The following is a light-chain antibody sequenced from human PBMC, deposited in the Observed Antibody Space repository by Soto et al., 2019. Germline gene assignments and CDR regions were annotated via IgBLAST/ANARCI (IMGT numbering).Light chain of an antibody. V-gene: IGKV1-5*01. CDR2: DAS. CDR3: QQYQIYFLT. CDR1: QSISRS. J-gene: IGKJ3*01. Sequence: DIQMTQSPSTLSASVGDRVTITCRASQSISRSLAWYQQKSGKAPKLLIYDASSLESGVPSRFSGSGFGTVFTLTISGLHPDDFATYYNQQYQIYFLTFGHRPTVN.